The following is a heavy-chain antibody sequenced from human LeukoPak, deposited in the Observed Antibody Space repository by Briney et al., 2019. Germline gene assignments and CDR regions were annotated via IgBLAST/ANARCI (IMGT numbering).Heavy chain of an antibody. V-gene: IGHV3-30*04. CDR3: ARERGSTNSYPLPIDY. D-gene: IGHD6-13*01. J-gene: IGHJ4*02. Sequence: GGSLRLSCAASGFTFSSYAMHWVRQAPGKGLEWVAVISYDGSNKYYADSVKGRFTISRDNSKNTLYLQMNSLRAEDTAVYYCARERGSTNSYPLPIDYWGQGTLVAVSS. CDR1: GFTFSSYA. CDR2: ISYDGSNK.